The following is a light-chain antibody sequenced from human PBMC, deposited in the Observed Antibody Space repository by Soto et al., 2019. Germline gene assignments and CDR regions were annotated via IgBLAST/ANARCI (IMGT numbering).Light chain of an antibody. CDR3: TSYTTSATWV. Sequence: QSALTQPASVSGSPGQSITISCAGTMRDVGGYNLVSWYQQHPGRAPQLILYEVRNRPSGISFRFSGSKSGNTASLTISGLQAEDEADYYCTSYTTSATWVFGGGTKVTVL. CDR2: EVR. J-gene: IGLJ3*02. CDR1: MRDVGGYNL. V-gene: IGLV2-14*01.